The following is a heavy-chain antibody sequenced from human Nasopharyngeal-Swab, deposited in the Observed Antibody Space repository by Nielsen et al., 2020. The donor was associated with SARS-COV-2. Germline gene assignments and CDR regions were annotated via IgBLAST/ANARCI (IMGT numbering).Heavy chain of an antibody. CDR3: ARVFKESSFSSSSGPFDY. J-gene: IGHJ4*02. CDR1: GFTFSSYA. D-gene: IGHD6-6*01. CDR2: ISSNGGST. V-gene: IGHV3-64*02. Sequence: GESLKISCAASGFTFSSYAMHWVRQAPGKGLEYVSAISSNGGSTYYADSVKGRFTISRDNSKNTLYLQMGSLRAEDMAVYYCARVFKESSFSSSSGPFDYWGQGTLVTVSS.